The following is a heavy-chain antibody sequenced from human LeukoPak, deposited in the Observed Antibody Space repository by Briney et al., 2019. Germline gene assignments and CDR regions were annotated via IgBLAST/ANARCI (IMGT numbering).Heavy chain of an antibody. Sequence: DRSLRLSCAASGFIFNDYAMHWVRQAPGKGLEWVSGINWNSNSIGYADSVKGRFTISRDNAKNSLYLQMNSLRAEDTAVYYCAKDSVVGALDYWGQGTLVTVSS. CDR3: AKDSVVGALDY. J-gene: IGHJ4*02. D-gene: IGHD1-26*01. CDR2: INWNSNSI. V-gene: IGHV3-9*01. CDR1: GFIFNDYA.